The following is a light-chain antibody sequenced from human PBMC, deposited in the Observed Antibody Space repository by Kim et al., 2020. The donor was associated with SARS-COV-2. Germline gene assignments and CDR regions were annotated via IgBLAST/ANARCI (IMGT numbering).Light chain of an antibody. CDR2: DVS. V-gene: IGLV2-14*01. CDR3: SSYTSSSTFV. J-gene: IGLJ2*01. Sequence: QSALTQPASVSGSPGQSITISCTGTSSDVGGYNYVSWYQQHPGKAPKLMIYDVSKRPSGVSNRFSGSKSGNTASLTISGLQAEDEADYYCSSYTSSSTFVFGGGAQLADL. CDR1: SSDVGGYNY.